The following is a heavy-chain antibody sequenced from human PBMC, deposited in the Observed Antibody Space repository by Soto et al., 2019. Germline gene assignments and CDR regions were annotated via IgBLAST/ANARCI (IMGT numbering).Heavy chain of an antibody. CDR1: GYTFTDYD. D-gene: IGHD2-15*01. Sequence: QEQLVQSGAEVKKPGASVKVSCKTSGYTFTDYDINWVRQATGQGLEWIGWMNPNSGETGYAQKFQGRVTMTRRASLSTAYLELSSLRSEDTAVYYCARVAVAARPRWYNWFDPCGQGTLVTVSS. J-gene: IGHJ5*02. CDR2: MNPNSGET. V-gene: IGHV1-8*01. CDR3: ARVAVAARPRWYNWFDP.